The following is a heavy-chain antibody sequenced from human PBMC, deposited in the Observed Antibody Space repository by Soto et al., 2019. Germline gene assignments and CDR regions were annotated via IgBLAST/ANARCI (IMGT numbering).Heavy chain of an antibody. J-gene: IGHJ5*02. V-gene: IGHV1-69*02. Sequence: SVKVSCTASGGTFSIYTISWVRQAPGQGLEWMGRIIPILGIANYAQKFQGRVTITADKSTSTAYMELSSLRSEDTAVYYCARGITGNWFDPWGQGTLVTVSS. CDR3: ARGITGNWFDP. CDR2: IIPILGIA. D-gene: IGHD3-16*01. CDR1: GGTFSIYT.